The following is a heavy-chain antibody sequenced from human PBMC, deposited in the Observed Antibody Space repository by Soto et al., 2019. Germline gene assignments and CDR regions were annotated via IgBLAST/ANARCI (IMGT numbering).Heavy chain of an antibody. V-gene: IGHV1-24*01. CDR3: ATYPHSSGSYYFDY. CDR2: FDPEDGET. D-gene: IGHD6-19*01. Sequence: GASVKVSCKVSGYTLTELSMHWVRQAPGKGLEWMGGFDPEDGETIYAQKFQGRVTMTEDTSTDTAYMELSSLRSEDTAVYYCATYPHSSGSYYFDYWGQGTLVTVSS. CDR1: GYTLTELS. J-gene: IGHJ4*02.